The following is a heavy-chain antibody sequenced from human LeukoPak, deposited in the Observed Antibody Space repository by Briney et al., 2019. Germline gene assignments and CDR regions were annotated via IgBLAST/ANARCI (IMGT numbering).Heavy chain of an antibody. D-gene: IGHD5-12*01. CDR2: ISVSDGNT. CDR3: ARGPSGYHNT. V-gene: IGHV3-23*01. CDR1: GFTFSSYA. Sequence: GGSLRLSCSASGFTFSSYAMSWVRQAPGKGLEWVSIISVSDGNTYYADSVKGRFTISRDNSKNTLYLQMNSLRAEDTAVYYCARGPSGYHNTGGQGTLVTVSS. J-gene: IGHJ4*02.